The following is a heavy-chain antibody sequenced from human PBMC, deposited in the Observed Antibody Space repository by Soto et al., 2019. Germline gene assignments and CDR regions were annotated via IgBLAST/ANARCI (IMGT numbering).Heavy chain of an antibody. Sequence: PGGSLRLSCAVSGFTFSSHGMQWVRQAPGKGLEWVAVIAFDGSISHYTDSVKGRFTVSGDNSKNTLYLQMNSLRAEDTAVYYCAKEFRHDNWFFEHWGQGTLVTVSS. V-gene: IGHV3-30*18. J-gene: IGHJ4*02. CDR1: GFTFSSHG. CDR2: IAFDGSIS. CDR3: AKEFRHDNWFFEH. D-gene: IGHD3-22*01.